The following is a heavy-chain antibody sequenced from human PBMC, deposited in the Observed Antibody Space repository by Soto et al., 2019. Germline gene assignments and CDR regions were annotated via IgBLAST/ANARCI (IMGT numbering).Heavy chain of an antibody. CDR2: IIPIFGTA. CDR1: GGTFSSYA. V-gene: IGHV1-69*01. CDR3: ERGRVYSGYASDY. Sequence: QGQLVQSVAEVKKPGSSGKVSCKASGGTFSSYAISWVRQAPGQGLEWMGGIIPIFGTANYEQKFQGRVTITEDESTSTAYMELSSLRSEDTAVYYCERGRVYSGYASDYWGQGTLVTVSS. D-gene: IGHD5-12*01. J-gene: IGHJ4*02.